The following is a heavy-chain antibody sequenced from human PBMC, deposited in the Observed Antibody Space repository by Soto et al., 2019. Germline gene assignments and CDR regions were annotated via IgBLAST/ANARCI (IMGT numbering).Heavy chain of an antibody. Sequence: GGSLRLSCTASGFTSGDYAMSWFRQAPGKGLEWVGFIRSKAYGGTTEYAASVKGRFTISRDDSKSIAYLQMSSLKTEDTAVYYCTREESDSTYWGQGTLVTVSS. CDR1: GFTSGDYA. V-gene: IGHV3-49*03. CDR2: IRSKAYGGTT. J-gene: IGHJ4*02. CDR3: TREESDSTY.